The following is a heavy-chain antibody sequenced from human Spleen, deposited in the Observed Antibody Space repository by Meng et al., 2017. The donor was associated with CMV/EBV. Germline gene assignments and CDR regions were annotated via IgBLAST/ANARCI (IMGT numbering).Heavy chain of an antibody. Sequence: ASGYTFTSYYMHWVRQAPGQGLEWMGIIYSSDGSTNYAQKFQGRFTMTRDTSTSTVYMELSSLRSEDTAVYYCARSHRFGELLYDYWGQGTLVTVSS. J-gene: IGHJ4*02. D-gene: IGHD3-10*01. V-gene: IGHV1-46*01. CDR1: GYTFTSYY. CDR2: IYSSDGST. CDR3: ARSHRFGELLYDY.